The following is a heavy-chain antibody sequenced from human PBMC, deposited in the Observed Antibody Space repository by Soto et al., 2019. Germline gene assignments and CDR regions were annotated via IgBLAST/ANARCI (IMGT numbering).Heavy chain of an antibody. D-gene: IGHD2-15*01. CDR2: IYYSGST. J-gene: IGHJ4*02. V-gene: IGHV4-39*01. CDR1: GGSISSRSYY. CDR3: ARHTPAISISDH. Sequence: SATPCLTCTFSGGSISSRSYYWGWFRQPPGKGLEWIGSIYYSGSTYYNPSLKSRVTISVDTSKNQFSLKLSSVTAADTAVYYCARHTPAISISDHWGQGTLVTVS.